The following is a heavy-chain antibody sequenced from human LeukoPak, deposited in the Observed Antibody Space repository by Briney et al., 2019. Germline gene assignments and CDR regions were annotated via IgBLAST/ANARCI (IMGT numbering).Heavy chain of an antibody. CDR1: GFSFTTYA. CDR3: SKDDCVNGICYFDK. D-gene: IGHD2-8*01. Sequence: GGSLRPSCLASGFSFTTYAMNWVRQAPGKGLEWVSGISGSNTYYADSVKGRFTISRDSSKSTMYLQMDNLRAEDTAVYYCSKDDCVNGICYFDKWGQGTLVTVSS. V-gene: IGHV3-23*01. J-gene: IGHJ4*02. CDR2: ISGSNT.